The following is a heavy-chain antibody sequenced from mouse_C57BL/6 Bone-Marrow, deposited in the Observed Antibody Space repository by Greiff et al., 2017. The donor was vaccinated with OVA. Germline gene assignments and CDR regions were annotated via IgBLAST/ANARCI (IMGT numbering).Heavy chain of an antibody. Sequence: VQLQQSGAELVRPGASVTLSCKASGYTFTDYEMHWVKQTPVHGLEWIGAIDPETGGTAYNQKFKGKAILTADKSSTTAYMELRSLTSEDSAVYYCTRGGDYYGSSPGFAYWGQKTLVTVSA. CDR3: TRGGDYYGSSPGFAY. CDR2: IDPETGGT. J-gene: IGHJ3*01. D-gene: IGHD1-1*01. CDR1: GYTFTDYE. V-gene: IGHV1-15*01.